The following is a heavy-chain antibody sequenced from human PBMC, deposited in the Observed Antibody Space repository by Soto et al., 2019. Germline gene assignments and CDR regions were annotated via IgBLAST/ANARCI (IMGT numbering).Heavy chain of an antibody. V-gene: IGHV3-53*01. Sequence: GGSLRLSCAASGFTVSSNYMSWVRQAPGKGLEWVSVIYSGGSTYYADSVKGRFTISRDNSKNTLYLQMNSLRAEDTAVYYCARGGGVDYDFWSGYYSPYYYYGMDVWGQGTTVTVSS. CDR1: GFTVSSNY. CDR2: IYSGGST. D-gene: IGHD3-3*01. J-gene: IGHJ6*02. CDR3: ARGGGVDYDFWSGYYSPYYYYGMDV.